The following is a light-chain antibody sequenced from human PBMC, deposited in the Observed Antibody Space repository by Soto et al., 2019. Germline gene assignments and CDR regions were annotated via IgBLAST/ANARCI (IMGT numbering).Light chain of an antibody. Sequence: QSALTQPASVSASPGQSITISCTGTSNGIGAYNFVSWYQHLPGRAPQLIIYEVSNRPSGVSDRFSGAKSGNTASLSISTLRTADEADYYCTSYTTNLTVLFGGGTKLTVL. V-gene: IGLV2-14*01. CDR2: EVS. CDR1: SNGIGAYNF. J-gene: IGLJ2*01. CDR3: TSYTTNLTVL.